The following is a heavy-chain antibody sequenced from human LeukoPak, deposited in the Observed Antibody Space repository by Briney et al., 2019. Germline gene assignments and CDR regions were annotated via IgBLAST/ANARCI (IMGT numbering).Heavy chain of an antibody. CDR1: GYTFTSYY. V-gene: IGHV1-3*01. D-gene: IGHD6-6*01. J-gene: IGHJ4*02. CDR2: INAGNGNT. Sequence: EASVKVSCKASGYTFTSYYMHWVRQAPGQRLEWMGWINAGNGNTKYSQKFQGRVTITRDTSASTAYMELSSLRSEDTAVYYCARGYPKIAARYFDYWGQGTLVTVSS. CDR3: ARGYPKIAARYFDY.